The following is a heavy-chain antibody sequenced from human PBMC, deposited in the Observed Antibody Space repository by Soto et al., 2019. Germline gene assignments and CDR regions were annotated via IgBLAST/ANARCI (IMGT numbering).Heavy chain of an antibody. Sequence: PGGSLSLSCAASGFTFSDYYMSWIRQAPGKGLEWVSYISSSSSYTNYADSVKGRFAISRDNAKNSLYLQMNSLRAEDTAVYYCARGVVVEAFDIWGQGTMVTVSS. J-gene: IGHJ3*02. D-gene: IGHD2-15*01. CDR1: GFTFSDYY. CDR3: ARGVVVEAFDI. CDR2: ISSSSSYT. V-gene: IGHV3-11*06.